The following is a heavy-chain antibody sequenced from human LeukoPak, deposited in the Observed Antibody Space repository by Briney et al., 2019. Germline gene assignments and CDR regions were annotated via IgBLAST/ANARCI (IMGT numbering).Heavy chain of an antibody. J-gene: IGHJ3*02. CDR1: GFTFNRFW. D-gene: IGHD6-19*01. CDR3: AREDVDITVATSGAFDI. V-gene: IGHV3-74*01. CDR2: IISDGSST. Sequence: GGSLRLSCATSGFTFNRFWMHWVRQAPGKGLVWVSRIISDGSSTNYADSVKGRFTISRDNAKNTLYLQMNSLRAEDTALYYCAREDVDITVATSGAFDIWGQGTMVTVSS.